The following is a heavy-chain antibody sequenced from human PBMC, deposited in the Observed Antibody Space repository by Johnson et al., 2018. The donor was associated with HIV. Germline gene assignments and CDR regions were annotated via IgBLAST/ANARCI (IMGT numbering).Heavy chain of an antibody. J-gene: IGHJ3*02. CDR1: GFTFSSYG. CDR2: ISYDGSNK. CDR3: ARERGIAARPFRYAFDI. D-gene: IGHD6-6*01. Sequence: QVQLVESGGGVVQPGRSLRLSCAASGFTFSSYGMHWVRQAPGKGLEWVAVISYDGSNKYYADSVKGRFTISRDNSKNTLYLQMNSLRAEDTAVYYCARERGIAARPFRYAFDIWGQGTMVTVSS. V-gene: IGHV3-30*03.